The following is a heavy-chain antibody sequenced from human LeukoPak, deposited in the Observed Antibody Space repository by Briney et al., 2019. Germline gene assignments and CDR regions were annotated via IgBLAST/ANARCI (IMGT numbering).Heavy chain of an antibody. CDR3: VRGPPAKPGTGYYYGMDV. J-gene: IGHJ6*02. Sequence: KSSETLSLTCAVYGGSFSGYYWSWIRQPPGKGLEWIGEINHSGSTNYNPSLKSRVTISVDMSKNQFSLKLSSVTAADTAVYYCVRGPPAKPGTGYYYGMDVWGQGTTVTVSS. D-gene: IGHD2-2*01. CDR1: GGSFSGYY. CDR2: INHSGST. V-gene: IGHV4-34*01.